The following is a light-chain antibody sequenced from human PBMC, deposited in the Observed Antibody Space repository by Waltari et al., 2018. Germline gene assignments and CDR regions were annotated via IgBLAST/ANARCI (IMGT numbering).Light chain of an antibody. Sequence: DIQMTPSPSTLSASVGDRVTITCRASQSVSNWLAWYQQKPGKAPNLLIYNASSLESGVPSRFSGSGSGTEFTLTISSLQPDDFATYYCQQYNDDPRTFGQGTEVEFK. V-gene: IGKV1-5*03. CDR3: QQYNDDPRT. CDR2: NAS. CDR1: QSVSNW. J-gene: IGKJ1*01.